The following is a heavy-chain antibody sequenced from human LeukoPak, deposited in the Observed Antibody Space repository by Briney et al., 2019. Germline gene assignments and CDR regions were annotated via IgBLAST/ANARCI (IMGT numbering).Heavy chain of an antibody. CDR2: IYYSGST. J-gene: IGHJ6*03. Sequence: PSETLSLTCTVSGGSISSYYWSWFRQPPGKGLEGIGYIYYSGSTNYNPSLKSRVTISVDTSKNQFSLKLSSVTAADTAVYYCARGGSGWYYYYYYYYMDVWGKGTTVTVSS. D-gene: IGHD6-19*01. CDR1: GGSISSYY. CDR3: ARGGSGWYYYYYYYYMDV. V-gene: IGHV4-59*12.